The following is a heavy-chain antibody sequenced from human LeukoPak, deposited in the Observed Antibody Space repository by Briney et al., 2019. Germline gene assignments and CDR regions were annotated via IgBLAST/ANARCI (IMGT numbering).Heavy chain of an antibody. CDR2: INPNSGGT. CDR1: GYTFTGYY. V-gene: IGHV1-2*02. D-gene: IGHD1-26*01. Sequence: ASVKVSCKASGYTFTGYYMHWVRQAPGQGLEWMGWINPNSGGTNYAQKFQGRVTMTRDTSISTAYMELSRLRSDDTAVYYCARALPTTDGIDYWGQGTLVTVSS. J-gene: IGHJ4*02. CDR3: ARALPTTDGIDY.